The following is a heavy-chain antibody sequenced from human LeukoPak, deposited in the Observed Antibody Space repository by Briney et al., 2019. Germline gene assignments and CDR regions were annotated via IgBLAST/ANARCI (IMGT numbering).Heavy chain of an antibody. J-gene: IGHJ4*02. CDR1: GGPICSFY. V-gene: IGHV4-4*07. CDR3: ARSLDSSIAARLDY. D-gene: IGHD6-6*01. Sequence: SETLSLTCTVSGGPICSFYGSWIRQSAGKGLEYIGRVYSSGSTNYNPSVEGRVTMSVDTSKNQFSLRLRSVTAANTAVYYCARSLDSSIAARLDYWGQGTLVTVSS. CDR2: VYSSGST.